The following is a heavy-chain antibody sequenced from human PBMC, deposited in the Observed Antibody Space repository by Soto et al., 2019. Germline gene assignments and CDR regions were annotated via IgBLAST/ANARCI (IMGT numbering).Heavy chain of an antibody. Sequence: GGSLRLSCAASGFTFSSYSMNWVRQAPGKGLEWVSSISSSSSYIYYADSVKGRFTISRDNAKNSLYLQMNSLRAEDTAVYYCASLSSSFKNVVDYWGQGTLVTVSS. CDR1: GFTFSSYS. D-gene: IGHD6-13*01. J-gene: IGHJ4*02. CDR2: ISSSSSYI. V-gene: IGHV3-21*01. CDR3: ASLSSSFKNVVDY.